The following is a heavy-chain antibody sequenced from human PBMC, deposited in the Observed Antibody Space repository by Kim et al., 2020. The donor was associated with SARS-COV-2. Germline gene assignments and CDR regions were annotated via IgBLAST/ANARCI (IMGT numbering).Heavy chain of an antibody. D-gene: IGHD3-9*01. V-gene: IGHV7-4-1*02. Sequence: ASVKVSCKASGYTFTSYAMNWVRQAPGQGLEWMGWINTNTGNPTYAQGFTGRFVFSLDTSVSTAYLQISSLKAEDTAVYYCARDRLRYFDWLLTPSHPLPARWGGRYFDLWGRGTLVTVSS. CDR1: GYTFTSYA. CDR2: INTNTGNP. CDR3: ARDRLRYFDWLLTPSHPLPARWGGRYFDL. J-gene: IGHJ2*01.